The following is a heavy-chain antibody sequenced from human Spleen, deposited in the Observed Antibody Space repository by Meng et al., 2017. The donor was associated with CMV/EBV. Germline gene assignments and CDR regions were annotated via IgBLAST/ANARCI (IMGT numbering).Heavy chain of an antibody. Sequence: EVQLVESGGGLVKPGGSLRLSWAASGFTFSSYSMNWVRQAPGKGLEWVSSISSSSSYIYYADSVKGRFTISRDNAKNSLYLQMNSLRAEDTAVYYCARVAKGWPWDWYFDLWGRGTLVTVAS. J-gene: IGHJ2*01. D-gene: IGHD2-15*01. CDR2: ISSSSSYI. V-gene: IGHV3-21*01. CDR1: GFTFSSYS. CDR3: ARVAKGWPWDWYFDL.